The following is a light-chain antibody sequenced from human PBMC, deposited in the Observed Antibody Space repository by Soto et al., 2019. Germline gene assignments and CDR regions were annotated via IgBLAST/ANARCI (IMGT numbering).Light chain of an antibody. V-gene: IGKV2-28*01. CDR2: LGS. CDR3: MQGLQTPGT. J-gene: IGKJ4*01. Sequence: DIVITQSPLSLPVTPGEPASISCRSSQSLLHSNGYNYLDWYLQKPGQSPQLLIYLGSNRASGVPNRFSGSGSGTVFTLKISRVEAEDVGVYYCMQGLQTPGTFGGGTKVEIK. CDR1: QSLLHSNGYNY.